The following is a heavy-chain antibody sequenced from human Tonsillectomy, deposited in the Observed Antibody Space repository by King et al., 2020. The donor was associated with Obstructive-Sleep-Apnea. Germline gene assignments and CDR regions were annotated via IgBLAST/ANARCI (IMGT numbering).Heavy chain of an antibody. J-gene: IGHJ4*02. CDR3: ARGRGSYCFDH. D-gene: IGHD1-26*01. CDR2: MSYDGNNK. Sequence: VQLVESGGGVVQPGRSLRLSCAASGFTFSNFPMHWVRQAPGKGLVWVAVMSYDGNNKYYADSVKGRFTISRDNSKNTLYLQMNNLRAEDTAIYYCARGRGSYCFDHWGQGTLVTVSS. CDR1: GFTFSNFP. V-gene: IGHV3-30-3*01.